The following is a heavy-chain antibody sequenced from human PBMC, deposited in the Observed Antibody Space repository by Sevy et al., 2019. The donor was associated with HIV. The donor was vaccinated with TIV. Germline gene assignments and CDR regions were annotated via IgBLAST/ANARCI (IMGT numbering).Heavy chain of an antibody. CDR3: ARAGDIVEVVAHYGMDV. CDR2: IWYDGINK. Sequence: GGSLRLSCAASGFTFSRYGMHWVRQAPGKGLEWVAVIWYDGINKYYGDSVKGRFTISRDNSKNTVYLQMNSLRAEDTVVYYCARAGDIVEVVAHYGMDVWAQGTTVTVSS. V-gene: IGHV3-33*01. D-gene: IGHD2-15*01. J-gene: IGHJ6*02. CDR1: GFTFSRYG.